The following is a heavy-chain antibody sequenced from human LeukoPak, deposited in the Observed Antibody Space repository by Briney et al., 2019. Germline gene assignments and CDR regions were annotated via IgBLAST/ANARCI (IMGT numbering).Heavy chain of an antibody. Sequence: GGSLRLSCAASGFNFRNYWMHWVRQAPGKGLVWVSRINSDGSSTSYADSVKGRFTISRDNAKNSLYLQMNSLRAEDTALYYCARGRSRHVDYWGQGTLVTVSS. CDR2: INSDGSST. J-gene: IGHJ4*02. V-gene: IGHV3-74*01. CDR3: ARGRSRHVDY. CDR1: GFNFRNYW.